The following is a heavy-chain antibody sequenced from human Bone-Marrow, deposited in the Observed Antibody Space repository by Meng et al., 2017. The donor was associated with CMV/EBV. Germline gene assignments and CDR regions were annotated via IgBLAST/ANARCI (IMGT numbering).Heavy chain of an antibody. CDR3: AREVVVVAATAYYYYGMDV. CDR1: GFTFSSYS. Sequence: GESLKISCAASGFTFSSYSMNWVRQAPGKGLEWVSPISSSSSYIYYADSVKGRFTISRDNAKNSLYLQMNSLRAEDTAVYYCAREVVVVAATAYYYYGMDVWGQGTTVTVSS. CDR2: ISSSSSYI. V-gene: IGHV3-21*01. D-gene: IGHD2-15*01. J-gene: IGHJ6*02.